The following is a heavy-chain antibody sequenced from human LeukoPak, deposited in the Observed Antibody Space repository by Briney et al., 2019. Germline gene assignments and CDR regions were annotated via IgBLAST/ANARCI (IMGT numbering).Heavy chain of an antibody. V-gene: IGHV3-23*01. Sequence: PGGSLRLSCAASGFTFSSYAMSWVRQAPGKGLEWVSAISGSGGSTYYADSVKGWFTISRDNSKNTLYLQMNSLRAEDTAVYYCAKWNEARLGELSLPLFDYWGQGTLVTVSS. CDR3: AKWNEARLGELSLPLFDY. D-gene: IGHD3-16*02. CDR1: GFTFSSYA. CDR2: ISGSGGST. J-gene: IGHJ4*02.